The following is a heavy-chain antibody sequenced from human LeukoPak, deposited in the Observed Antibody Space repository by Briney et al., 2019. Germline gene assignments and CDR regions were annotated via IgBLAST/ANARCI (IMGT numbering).Heavy chain of an antibody. CDR2: ISSSGDST. Sequence: GGSLRLSCAASGFTFNSFAMSWVRQAPGRGLEWVSGISSSGDSTYYADSVKGRFTISRDNSKNTLYLQMSSLRAEDTAVYYCAKHRWDLLSYSLFDFWGQGSLVTVSS. CDR3: AKHRWDLLSYSLFDF. D-gene: IGHD1-26*01. J-gene: IGHJ4*02. CDR1: GFTFNSFA. V-gene: IGHV3-23*01.